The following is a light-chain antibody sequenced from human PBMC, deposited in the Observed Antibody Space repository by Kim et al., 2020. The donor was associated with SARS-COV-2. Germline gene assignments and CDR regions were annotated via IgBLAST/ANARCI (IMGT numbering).Light chain of an antibody. CDR3: QQYNNWPYT. J-gene: IGKJ2*01. V-gene: IGKV3-15*01. CDR2: AAS. CDR1: QSVSGN. Sequence: EMVVTQSPATLSVSPGERATLSCRASQSVSGNLAWYQQKPGQAPRLLIYAASTRATGISARFSGGGSGAEFTLTITSLQSEDFAVYYCQQYNNWPYTFGQGTKLEIK.